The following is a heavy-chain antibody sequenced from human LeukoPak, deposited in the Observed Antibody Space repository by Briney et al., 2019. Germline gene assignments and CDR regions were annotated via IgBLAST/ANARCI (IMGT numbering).Heavy chain of an antibody. D-gene: IGHD4-23*01. V-gene: IGHV1-69*05. CDR3: ARVRRIYGGNSPLYYYYMDV. J-gene: IGHJ6*03. CDR1: GGTFSSYA. Sequence: GSSVKVSCKASGGTFSSYAISWVRQAPGQGLECMGGIIPIFGTANYAQKFQGRVTITTDESTSTAYMELSSLRSEDTAVYYCARVRRIYGGNSPLYYYYMDVWGKGTTVTVSS. CDR2: IIPIFGTA.